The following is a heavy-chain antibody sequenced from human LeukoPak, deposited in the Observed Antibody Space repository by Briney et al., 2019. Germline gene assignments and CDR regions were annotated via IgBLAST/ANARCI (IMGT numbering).Heavy chain of an antibody. CDR2: IYYSGST. V-gene: IGHV4-59*11. J-gene: IGHJ4*02. CDR1: GVSISSHY. D-gene: IGHD3-22*01. Sequence: SETLSLTCTVSGVSISSHYWSWIRQPPGKGLEWIGYIYYSGSTNYNPSLKSRVTISVDTSKNQFSLKLSSVTAADTAVYYCARELIHDSSGPKFDYWGQGTLVTVSS. CDR3: ARELIHDSSGPKFDY.